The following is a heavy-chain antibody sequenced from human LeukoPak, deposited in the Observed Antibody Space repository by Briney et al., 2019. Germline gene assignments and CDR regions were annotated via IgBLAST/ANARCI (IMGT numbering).Heavy chain of an antibody. CDR3: ARGDYYYYGSGSYFWGLSD. CDR1: GYTFTSYA. Sequence: ASVKVSCKASGYTFTSYAMHWVRQAPGQRLEWMGWINAGNGNTKYSQEFQGRVTITRDTSASTAYMELSSLRSEDMAVYYCARGDYYYYGSGSYFWGLSDWGQGTLVTVSS. CDR2: INAGNGNT. D-gene: IGHD3-10*01. V-gene: IGHV1-3*03. J-gene: IGHJ4*02.